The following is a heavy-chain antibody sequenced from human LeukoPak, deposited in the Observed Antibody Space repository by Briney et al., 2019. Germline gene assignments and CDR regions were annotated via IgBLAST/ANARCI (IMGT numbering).Heavy chain of an antibody. Sequence: SETLSLTCIVSGGSISSSSYYWGWIRQPPGKGLEWIGSIYYSGSTYYNPSLKSRVTISVDTSKNQFSLKLSSVTAADTAVYYCASTITMVRGVIRPRPSNWFDPWGQGTLVTVSS. CDR1: GGSISSSSYY. CDR3: ASTITMVRGVIRPRPSNWFDP. J-gene: IGHJ5*02. V-gene: IGHV4-39*01. CDR2: IYYSGST. D-gene: IGHD3-10*01.